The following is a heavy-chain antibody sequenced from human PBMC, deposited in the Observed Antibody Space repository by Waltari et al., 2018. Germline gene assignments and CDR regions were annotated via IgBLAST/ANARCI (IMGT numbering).Heavy chain of an antibody. CDR2: IYYSGRT. CDR3: ASDILTGYSTDY. V-gene: IGHV4-30-4*08. J-gene: IGHJ4*02. D-gene: IGHD3-9*01. CDR1: GGSISSGDYY. Sequence: QVQLQESGPGLVKPSQTLSLTCTVSGGSISSGDYYWSWIRQPPGKGLEWIGYIYYSGRTYSNPSLKSRVTISVDTSKNQFSLKLSSVTAADTAVYYCASDILTGYSTDYWGQGTLVTVSS.